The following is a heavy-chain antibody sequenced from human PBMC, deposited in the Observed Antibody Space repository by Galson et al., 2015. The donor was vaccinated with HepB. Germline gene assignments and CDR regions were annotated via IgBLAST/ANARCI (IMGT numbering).Heavy chain of an antibody. V-gene: IGHV3-30*18. J-gene: IGHJ6*03. CDR1: GFSFTDYG. D-gene: IGHD2-15*01. Sequence: SLRLSCAASGFSFTDYGIHWVRQAPGKGLEWLAVISYDGRIQYYADSVKGRFTISRDNLKNTVSLQMNSLRAEDTAVYFCAKDARAICSANCYYYYYMDVWGKGTTVTVSS. CDR2: ISYDGRIQ. CDR3: AKDARAICSANCYYYYYMDV.